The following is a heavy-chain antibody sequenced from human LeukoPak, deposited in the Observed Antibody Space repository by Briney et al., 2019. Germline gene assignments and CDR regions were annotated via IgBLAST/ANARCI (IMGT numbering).Heavy chain of an antibody. Sequence: GGSLRLSCAASGFTFRDYYMSWIRQAPGKGLEWVSYISSSGSTIYYADSVKGRFTISRDNAKNSLYVQMNSLRAEDTAVYYCARALRGGYFDYWGQGTLVTVSS. J-gene: IGHJ4*02. CDR3: ARALRGGYFDY. V-gene: IGHV3-11*04. D-gene: IGHD3-16*01. CDR2: ISSSGSTI. CDR1: GFTFRDYY.